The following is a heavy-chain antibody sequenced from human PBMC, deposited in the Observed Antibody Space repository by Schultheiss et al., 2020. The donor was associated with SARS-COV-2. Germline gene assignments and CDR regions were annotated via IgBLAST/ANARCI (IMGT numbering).Heavy chain of an antibody. J-gene: IGHJ6*02. V-gene: IGHV3-30*03. D-gene: IGHD5-24*01. CDR1: GFTFSSYG. CDR3: ARDKMSRGSGRYYYYGMDV. CDR2: ISYDGSNK. Sequence: GGSLRLSCAASGFTFSSYGMHWVRQAPGKGLEWVAVISYDGSNKYYADSVKGRFTISRDNSKNTLYLQMNSLRAEDTAVYYCARDKMSRGSGRYYYYGMDVWGQGTTVTVS.